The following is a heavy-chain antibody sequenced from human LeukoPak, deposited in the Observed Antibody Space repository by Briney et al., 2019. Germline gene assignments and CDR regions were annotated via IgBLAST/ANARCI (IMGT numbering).Heavy chain of an antibody. V-gene: IGHV4-59*08. D-gene: IGHD6-19*01. Sequence: SETLSLTCTVFGDSLSSHYWSWIRQSPGKGLEWIGYIYGSGSTHYDPSLRSRVTISEDTSKNQFSLKLASVTAADTAVYYCARNVGWNTYDSWGQGTLVTVSS. CDR2: IYGSGST. J-gene: IGHJ4*02. CDR1: GDSLSSHY. CDR3: ARNVGWNTYDS.